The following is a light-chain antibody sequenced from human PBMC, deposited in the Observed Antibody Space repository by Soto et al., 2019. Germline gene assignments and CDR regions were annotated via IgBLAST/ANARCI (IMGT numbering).Light chain of an antibody. Sequence: DIVLTQSPGTMYVSPGERASLSCRASQNVDTFLAWYQQKPGQAPRLLIYDASRRATGIPARFSGSGSGTHCTLTISSLEPDDFAVYYCQQRNKWPLTFGAGTRVDI. J-gene: IGKJ4*01. CDR3: QQRNKWPLT. CDR2: DAS. CDR1: QNVDTF. V-gene: IGKV3-11*01.